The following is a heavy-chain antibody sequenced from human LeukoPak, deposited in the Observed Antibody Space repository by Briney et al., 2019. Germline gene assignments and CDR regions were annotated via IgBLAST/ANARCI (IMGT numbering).Heavy chain of an antibody. Sequence: ASVKVSCKVSGYSLTELSMHWVRQAPGKGLEWMGGFDPEDGETIYAQKFQGRVTMTEDTSTDTAYMELSSLRSEDTAVYYCAAVKTYYYACGYYFPLNAFDIWGQGTMVTVSS. D-gene: IGHD3-22*01. CDR1: GYSLTELS. J-gene: IGHJ3*02. V-gene: IGHV1-24*01. CDR3: AAVKTYYYACGYYFPLNAFDI. CDR2: FDPEDGET.